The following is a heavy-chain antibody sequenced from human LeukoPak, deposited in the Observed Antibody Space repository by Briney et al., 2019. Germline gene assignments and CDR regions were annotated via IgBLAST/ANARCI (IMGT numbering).Heavy chain of an antibody. Sequence: GGSLRLSCAASGFTFSSYARSWVRQAPGKGLEWVSSISSSSSYIYYADSVKGRFTISRDNAKNSLYLQMNSLRAEDTAVYYCARDYYDSSGYESIYYYYGMDVWGQGTTVTVSS. J-gene: IGHJ6*02. CDR2: ISSSSSYI. D-gene: IGHD3-22*01. V-gene: IGHV3-21*01. CDR3: ARDYYDSSGYESIYYYYGMDV. CDR1: GFTFSSYA.